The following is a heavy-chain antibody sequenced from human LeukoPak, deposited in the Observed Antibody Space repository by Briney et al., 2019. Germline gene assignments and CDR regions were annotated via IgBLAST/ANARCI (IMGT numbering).Heavy chain of an antibody. CDR2: ISGSDGST. V-gene: IGHV3-23*01. Sequence: PGGSLRLSCAASGFTFSSYAMSWVRQAPGKGLEWVSGISGSDGSTNYADSVKGRFTISRDNSKNTLYLQMNSLRAEDTAVYYCAKSGYNRFDYWGQGTLVTVSS. J-gene: IGHJ4*02. CDR1: GFTFSSYA. D-gene: IGHD5-24*01. CDR3: AKSGYNRFDY.